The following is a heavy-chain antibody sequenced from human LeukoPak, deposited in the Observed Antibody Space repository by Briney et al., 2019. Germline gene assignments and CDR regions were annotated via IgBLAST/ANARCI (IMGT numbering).Heavy chain of an antibody. CDR2: IYYSGST. CDR1: GGSISSYY. Sequence: SETLSLTCTVSGGSISSYYWSWIRQPPGKGLEWIGYIYYSGSTNYNPSLKSRVTISVDTSMNQFSLKLSSVTAADTAVYYCARESLRGMDVWGQGTTVTVSS. V-gene: IGHV4-59*01. J-gene: IGHJ6*02. CDR3: ARESLRGMDV. D-gene: IGHD5/OR15-5a*01.